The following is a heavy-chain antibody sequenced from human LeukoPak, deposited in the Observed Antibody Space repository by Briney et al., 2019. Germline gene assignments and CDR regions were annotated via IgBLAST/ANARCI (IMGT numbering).Heavy chain of an antibody. V-gene: IGHV3-21*01. CDR2: ISRSSSYI. CDR1: GFTFSDYS. Sequence: PGGSLRLSCAASGFTFSDYSMNWVRQAPGKGLEWVSSISRSSSYIYYADSVKGRFTISRDDAKNSLYLQMSSLRAEDTAIYYCARDFGDYAWGQGTLVTVSS. CDR3: ARDFGDYA. J-gene: IGHJ4*02. D-gene: IGHD4-17*01.